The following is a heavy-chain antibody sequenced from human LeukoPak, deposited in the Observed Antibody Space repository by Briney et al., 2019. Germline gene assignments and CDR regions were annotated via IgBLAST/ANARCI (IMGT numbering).Heavy chain of an antibody. CDR2: IYYSGST. CDR1: GCSISSYY. CDR3: ARQDEDYGSSFDY. V-gene: IGHV4-59*01. J-gene: IGHJ4*02. Sequence: PSETLSLTCTVSGCSISSYYWSWIRQPPGKGLEWIGYIYYSGSTNYNPSLKSRVTISVDTSKNQFSLKLSSVTAADTAVYYCARQDEDYGSSFDYWGQGTLVTVSS. D-gene: IGHD4-17*01.